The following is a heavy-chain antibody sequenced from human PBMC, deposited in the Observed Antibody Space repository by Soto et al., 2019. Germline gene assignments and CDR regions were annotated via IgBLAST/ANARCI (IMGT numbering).Heavy chain of an antibody. CDR2: INHSGST. Sequence: PSETLSLTCAVSGGSISSSNWWSWVRQPPGKGLEWIGEINHSGSTNYNPSLKSRVTISVDTSKNQFSLKLSSVTAADTAVYYCASIPTRGGYCSSTSCYPDYWGQGTLVTVSS. V-gene: IGHV4-4*02. J-gene: IGHJ4*02. CDR3: ASIPTRGGYCSSTSCYPDY. D-gene: IGHD2-2*01. CDR1: GGSISSSNW.